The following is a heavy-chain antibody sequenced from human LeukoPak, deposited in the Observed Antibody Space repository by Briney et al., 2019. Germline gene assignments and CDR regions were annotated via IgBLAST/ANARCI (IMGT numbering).Heavy chain of an antibody. Sequence: GASVKVSRKASGGTFSSYAISWVRQAPGQGLEWMGGIIPIFGTANYAQKFQGRVTITADESTSTAYMELSSLRSEDTAVYYCARGLGSGYYRYYFDYWGQGTLVTVSS. CDR3: ARGLGSGYYRYYFDY. V-gene: IGHV1-69*13. D-gene: IGHD3-22*01. CDR2: IIPIFGTA. J-gene: IGHJ4*02. CDR1: GGTFSSYA.